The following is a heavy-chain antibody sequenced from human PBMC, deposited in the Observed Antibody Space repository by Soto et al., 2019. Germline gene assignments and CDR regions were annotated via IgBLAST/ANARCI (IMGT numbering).Heavy chain of an antibody. CDR1: GGSISSGGYY. V-gene: IGHV4-31*02. J-gene: IGHJ4*02. D-gene: IGHD6-6*01. Sequence: SETLSLTCTVYGGSISSGGYYWSWIRQHPRKGLEWIGYIYYSGSTYYNPSLKSRVTISVDTSKNQFSLKLSSVTAADTAVYYCARGSSLGGYYFDYWGQGTLVTVSS. CDR2: IYYSGST. CDR3: ARGSSLGGYYFDY.